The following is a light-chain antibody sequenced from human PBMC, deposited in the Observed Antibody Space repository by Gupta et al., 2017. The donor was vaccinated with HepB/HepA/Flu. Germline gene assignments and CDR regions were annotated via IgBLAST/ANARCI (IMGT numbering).Light chain of an antibody. CDR3: QQYGSSFGT. V-gene: IGKV3-20*01. CDR1: QSVRSSY. J-gene: IGKJ1*01. Sequence: EIVLTQSPGTLSLSPVERVTLSCRASQSVRSSYLAWYQQTPGQAPRLLISGASTRATGIPDRFSGSGSATDFILTSSRQEPEDFAVYYCQQYGSSFGTFGQGTKVEIK. CDR2: GAS.